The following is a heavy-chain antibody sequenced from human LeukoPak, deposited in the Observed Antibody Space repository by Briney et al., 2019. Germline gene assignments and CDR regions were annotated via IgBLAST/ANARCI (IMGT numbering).Heavy chain of an antibody. CDR1: GFTFSSYA. Sequence: PGGSLRLSCAASGFTFSSYAMSWVRQAPGKGLEWVSAISGSGGSTYYADSVKGRFTISRDNSKNTLYLQMNSLRAEDTAVYYCARDSRITMVRGAPFDYYYGMDVWGQGTTVTVSS. D-gene: IGHD3-10*01. J-gene: IGHJ6*02. V-gene: IGHV3-23*01. CDR3: ARDSRITMVRGAPFDYYYGMDV. CDR2: ISGSGGST.